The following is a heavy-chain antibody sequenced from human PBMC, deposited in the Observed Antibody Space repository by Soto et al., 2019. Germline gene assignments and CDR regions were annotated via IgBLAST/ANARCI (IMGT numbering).Heavy chain of an antibody. V-gene: IGHV3-74*01. CDR3: ASSVGRGYYYGSRKLLHAPNYYYYGMDV. Sequence: PGGSLRLSCAASGFTFSSYWMHWVRQAPGKGLVWVSRINSDGSSTSYADSVKGRFTISRDNAKNTLYLQMNSLRAEDTAVYYCASSVGRGYYYGSRKLLHAPNYYYYGMDVWGQGTTVTVSS. CDR2: INSDGSST. D-gene: IGHD3-10*01. CDR1: GFTFSSYW. J-gene: IGHJ6*02.